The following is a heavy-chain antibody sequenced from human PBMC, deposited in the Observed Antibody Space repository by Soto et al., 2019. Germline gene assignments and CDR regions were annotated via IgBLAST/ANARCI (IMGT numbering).Heavy chain of an antibody. Sequence: QVQLQESGPGLVKPSETLSLTCTVSGDSVTNYYWSWIGQPAGRGLGWSGRVDSSGATTYNPSLNGLLTVSVDSSRNHFSLRLRSVTAADTAIDYCTNGPNWNYYYYGVDVWGQGTAVTVSS. D-gene: IGHD1-20*01. J-gene: IGHJ6*02. V-gene: IGHV4-4*07. CDR1: GDSVTNYY. CDR2: VDSSGAT. CDR3: TNGPNWNYYYYGVDV.